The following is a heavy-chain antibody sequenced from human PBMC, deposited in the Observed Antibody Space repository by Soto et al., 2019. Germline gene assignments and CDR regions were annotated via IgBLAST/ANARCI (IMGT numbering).Heavy chain of an antibody. Sequence: PGGSLRLSCVGSGFSFGRYGIHWVRQAPGKGLEWVAWVSYDGRNRNYADSLKARLTISRDNSKDTAFLQMNSLGPDDTSVYYCAREYLDHGPDVWGRGTSVTVSS. CDR1: GFSFGRYG. V-gene: IGHV3-30*03. CDR2: VSYDGRNR. CDR3: AREYLDHGPDV. J-gene: IGHJ6*02.